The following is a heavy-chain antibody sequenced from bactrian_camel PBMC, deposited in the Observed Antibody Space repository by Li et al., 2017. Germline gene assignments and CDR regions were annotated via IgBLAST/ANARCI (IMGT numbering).Heavy chain of an antibody. J-gene: IGHJ4*01. Sequence: HVQLVESGGGSVEAGGSLRLSCATSSVVFSDNCFAWFRQIPGREREGVASISIRNGFTDYTDSVKGRFTISQDSAKSAVYLQLDNLQPDDTATYYCAEGRGSRGEHCYSLNYWGQGTQVTVS. D-gene: IGHD6*01. CDR1: SVVFSDNC. V-gene: IGHV3S63*01. CDR2: ISIRNGFT. CDR3: AEGRGSRGEHCYSLNY.